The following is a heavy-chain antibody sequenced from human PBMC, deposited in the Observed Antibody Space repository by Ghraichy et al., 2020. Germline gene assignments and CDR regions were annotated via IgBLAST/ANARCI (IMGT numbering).Heavy chain of an antibody. CDR3: ARGSYYYDSSGYYPPSQDFDY. D-gene: IGHD3-22*01. Sequence: GESLNISCKGSGYSFTSYWISWVRQMPGKGLEWMGRIDPSDSYTNYSPSFQGHVTISADKSISTAYLQWSSLKASDTAMYYCARGSYYYDSSGYYPPSQDFDYWGQGTLVTVSS. V-gene: IGHV5-10-1*01. J-gene: IGHJ4*02. CDR2: IDPSDSYT. CDR1: GYSFTSYW.